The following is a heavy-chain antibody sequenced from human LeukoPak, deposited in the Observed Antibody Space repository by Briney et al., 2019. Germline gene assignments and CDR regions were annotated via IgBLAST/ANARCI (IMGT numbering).Heavy chain of an antibody. J-gene: IGHJ6*03. D-gene: IGHD6-19*01. CDR1: GFTFSSYE. CDR3: AKVAATGGWDYYMDV. CDR2: ISSSGSTI. Sequence: GGSLRLSCAASGFTFSSYEMNWVRQAPGKGLEWVSYISSSGSTIYYADSVKGRFTISRDNAKNSLYLQMNSLRAEDTALYYCAKVAATGGWDYYMDVWGKGTTVTISS. V-gene: IGHV3-48*03.